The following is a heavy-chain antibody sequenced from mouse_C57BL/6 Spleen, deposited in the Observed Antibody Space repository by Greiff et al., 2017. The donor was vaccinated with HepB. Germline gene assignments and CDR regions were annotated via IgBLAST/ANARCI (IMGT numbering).Heavy chain of an antibody. CDR3: ARGRQLRVRYAMDY. CDR2: INPNNGGT. V-gene: IGHV1-18*01. J-gene: IGHJ4*01. Sequence: VQLQQSGPELVKPGASVKIPCKASGYTFTDYNMDWVKQSHGKSLEWIGDINPNNGGTIYNQKFKGKATLTVDKSSSTAYMGLRSLTSEDTAVYYCARGRQLRVRYAMDYWGQGTSVTVSS. CDR1: GYTFTDYN. D-gene: IGHD3-2*02.